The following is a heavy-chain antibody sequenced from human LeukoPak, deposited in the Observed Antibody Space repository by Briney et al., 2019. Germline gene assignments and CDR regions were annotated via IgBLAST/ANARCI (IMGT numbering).Heavy chain of an antibody. CDR3: AREPPEDIVVVPAALDAFDI. J-gene: IGHJ3*02. Sequence: SETLSLPCTVSGAPISVSVYYGGGFRQPPGKGRGGIGGIYYSGSTYYNPSLKSRVTISVDTSKNQFSLKLSSVTAADTAVYYCAREPPEDIVVVPAALDAFDIWGQGTMVTVSS. CDR1: GAPISVSVYY. V-gene: IGHV4-39*07. D-gene: IGHD2-2*01. CDR2: IYYSGST.